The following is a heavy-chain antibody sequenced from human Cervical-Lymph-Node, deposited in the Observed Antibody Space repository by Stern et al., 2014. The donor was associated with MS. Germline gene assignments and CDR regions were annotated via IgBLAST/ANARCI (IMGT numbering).Heavy chain of an antibody. D-gene: IGHD3-3*01. Sequence: VQLVESGAEVKKPGASVKVSCKASGYTFTSYDINWVRQATGQGLEWMGWMNPNSGNTGYAQKFQGRVTMTRNTSISTAYMELSSLRSEDTAVYYCARGKAAYYDFWSGYYTPYYYYYGMDVWGQGTTVTVSS. CDR3: ARGKAAYYDFWSGYYTPYYYYYGMDV. CDR1: GYTFTSYD. CDR2: MNPNSGNT. V-gene: IGHV1-8*01. J-gene: IGHJ6*02.